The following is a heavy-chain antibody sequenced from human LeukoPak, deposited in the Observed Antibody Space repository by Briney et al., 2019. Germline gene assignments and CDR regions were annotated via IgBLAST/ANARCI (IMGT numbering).Heavy chain of an antibody. D-gene: IGHD7-27*01. CDR1: GFTFSSYW. V-gene: IGHV3-74*01. J-gene: IGHJ4*02. CDR3: AGGHSGWGSLDY. CDR2: INSDGSIR. Sequence: PGGSLRLSCAASGFTFSSYWMHWVRQAPGKGLVWVSRINSDGSIRNYVDSVKGRFTISRDNGKNTLYLEMSSLRAEDTAVYYCAGGHSGWGSLDYWGQGTLVTVSS.